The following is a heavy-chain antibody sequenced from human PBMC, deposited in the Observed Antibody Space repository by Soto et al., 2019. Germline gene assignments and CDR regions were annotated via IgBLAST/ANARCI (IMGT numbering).Heavy chain of an antibody. Sequence: SETLSLTCTVSGGSISSSSYYWGWIRQPPGKGLEWIGSIYYSGSTYYNPSLKSRVTISVDTSKNQFSLKLSSVTAADTAVYYGARYTTVTPGYLDDWGQGTLVTVSS. CDR3: ARYTTVTPGYLDD. D-gene: IGHD4-17*01. CDR1: GGSISSSSYY. J-gene: IGHJ4*02. V-gene: IGHV4-39*01. CDR2: IYYSGST.